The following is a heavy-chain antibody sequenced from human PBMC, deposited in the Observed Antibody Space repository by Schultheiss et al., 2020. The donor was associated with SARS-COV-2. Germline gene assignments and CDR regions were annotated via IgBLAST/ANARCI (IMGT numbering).Heavy chain of an antibody. Sequence: GGSLRLSCAASGFTFSDYYMSWIRQAPGKGLEWVSYISSSSSYTNYADSVKGRFTISRDNAKNSLYLQMNSLRAEDTAVYYCARDSGIVGAQKGDYYYGMDVWGQGTTVTVSS. CDR2: ISSSSSYT. CDR1: GFTFSDYY. V-gene: IGHV3-11*06. J-gene: IGHJ6*02. D-gene: IGHD1-26*01. CDR3: ARDSGIVGAQKGDYYYGMDV.